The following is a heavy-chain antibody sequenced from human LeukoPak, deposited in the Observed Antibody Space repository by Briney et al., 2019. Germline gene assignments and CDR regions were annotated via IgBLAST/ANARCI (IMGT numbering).Heavy chain of an antibody. Sequence: ASVKVSCKASGYTFTGYYMRWVRQAPGQGLEWMGWINPNSGGTNYAQKFQGRVTMTRDTSISTAYMELSRLRSDDTAVYYCAILDYGGNPHYFDYWGQGTLVTVSS. V-gene: IGHV1-2*02. J-gene: IGHJ4*02. CDR2: INPNSGGT. CDR1: GYTFTGYY. D-gene: IGHD4-23*01. CDR3: AILDYGGNPHYFDY.